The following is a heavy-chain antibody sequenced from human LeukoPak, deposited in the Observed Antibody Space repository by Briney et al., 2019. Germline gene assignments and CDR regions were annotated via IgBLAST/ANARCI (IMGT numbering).Heavy chain of an antibody. D-gene: IGHD1-7*01. CDR3: ARDGDYDWNYRSGFDY. CDR1: GFTFNSYR. Sequence: GGSLRLSCAASGFTFNSYRMAWVRQAPGKGLEWVANIKQDGNKKYYVDSVKGRFTISRDNAKNSLYLQMNSLRVEDTAVYYCARDGDYDWNYRSGFDYWGQGTLVTVSS. J-gene: IGHJ4*02. CDR2: IKQDGNKK. V-gene: IGHV3-7*01.